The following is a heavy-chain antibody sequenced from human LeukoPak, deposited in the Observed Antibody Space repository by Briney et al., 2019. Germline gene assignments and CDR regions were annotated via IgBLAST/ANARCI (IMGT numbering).Heavy chain of an antibody. CDR2: INPNSGGT. Sequence: ASVKVSCKASGYTFTGYYMHWVRQAPGQGLEWMGWINPNSGGTNYAQKFQGRVTMTRDTSISTAYMELSRLRSDDTAVYYCARDDCSSTSCYLQPWGQGTLVTVSS. V-gene: IGHV1-2*02. CDR1: GYTFTGYY. D-gene: IGHD2-2*01. CDR3: ARDDCSSTSCYLQP. J-gene: IGHJ5*02.